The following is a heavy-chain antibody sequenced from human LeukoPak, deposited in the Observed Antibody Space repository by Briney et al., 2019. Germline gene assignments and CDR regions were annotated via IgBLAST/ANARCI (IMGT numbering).Heavy chain of an antibody. D-gene: IGHD2-15*01. CDR2: INPNSGGT. CDR1: GYTFTDSY. CDR3: GRQYCGGGSCYLVDY. J-gene: IGHJ4*02. V-gene: IGHV1-2*02. Sequence: GASVKVSCKASGYTFTDSYIHWVRQAPGQGLEWMGWINPNSGGTNYAQKFRGRVTMTRDTPISTAYIELSRLRSDDTAIYYCGRQYCGGGSCYLVDYWGQGALVTVSS.